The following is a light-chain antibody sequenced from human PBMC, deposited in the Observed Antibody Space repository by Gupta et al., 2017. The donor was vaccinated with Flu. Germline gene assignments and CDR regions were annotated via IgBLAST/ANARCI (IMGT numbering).Light chain of an antibody. Sequence: QSVLTQPPSVSGAPGQRVTIPCTGSSSNIGAHYNIHWYQQLPGAVPKLLIYSTTNRPSGVPDRFSASKSGTSASLAIAGLQAEDEADYYCQSFDNSLSGWVFGGGTKLTVL. V-gene: IGLV1-40*01. CDR3: QSFDNSLSGWV. CDR1: SSNIGAHYN. J-gene: IGLJ3*02. CDR2: STT.